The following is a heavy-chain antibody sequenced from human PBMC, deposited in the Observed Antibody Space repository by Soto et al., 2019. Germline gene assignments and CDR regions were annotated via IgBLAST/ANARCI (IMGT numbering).Heavy chain of an antibody. CDR3: AREGGGIGYSGYDYSYYYYGMDV. Sequence: SQTLSLTCAISGDSVSSNSAAWNWIRQSPSRGLEWLGRTYYRSKWYNDYAVSVKSRITINPDTSKNQFSLQLNSVTPEDTAVYYCAREGGGIGYSGYDYSYYYYGMDVWGQGTTVTVSS. J-gene: IGHJ6*02. CDR2: TYYRSKWYN. V-gene: IGHV6-1*01. CDR1: GDSVSSNSAA. D-gene: IGHD5-12*01.